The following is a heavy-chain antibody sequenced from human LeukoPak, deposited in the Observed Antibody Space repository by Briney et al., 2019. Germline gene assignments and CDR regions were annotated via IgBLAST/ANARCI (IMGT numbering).Heavy chain of an antibody. CDR1: GYTFTSYY. Sequence: ASVNVSCKASGYTFTSYYMHWVRQAPGQGLEWMGIINPGGGSTSYAQKFQGRVTMTRDTSTSTVYMELSSLRSEDTAVYYCARGAAVAGPSPSSFDYWGQGTLVTVSS. V-gene: IGHV1-46*01. CDR2: INPGGGST. J-gene: IGHJ4*02. D-gene: IGHD6-19*01. CDR3: ARGAAVAGPSPSSFDY.